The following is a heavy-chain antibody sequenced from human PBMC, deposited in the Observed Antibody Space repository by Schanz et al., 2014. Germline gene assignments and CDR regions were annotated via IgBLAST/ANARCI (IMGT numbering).Heavy chain of an antibody. V-gene: IGHV1-2*06. CDR1: GYSFTDHH. D-gene: IGHD3-10*01. CDR3: ARVLPGMGSGSYYNQYFQH. Sequence: QVQLVQSGAEVKKPGASVRVSCKASGYSFTDHHLHWVRQAPGQGPEWMGRINPNSGGSNYAQKFQGRVTMTRDTSISTAYMEISRLRSDDTAVYYCARVLPGMGSGSYYNQYFQHWGQGTLVTVSS. CDR2: INPNSGGS. J-gene: IGHJ1*01.